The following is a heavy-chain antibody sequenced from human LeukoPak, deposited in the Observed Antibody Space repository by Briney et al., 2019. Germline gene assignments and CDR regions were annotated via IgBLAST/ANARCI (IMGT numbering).Heavy chain of an antibody. D-gene: IGHD3-3*01. J-gene: IGHJ6*02. Sequence: GESLKISCKGSRYSFTSYWIGWVRQVPGKGLEWMGIIYPGDSDTRYSPSFQGQVTISADKSISTAYLQWSSLKASDTAMYYCARQSYDFWSGYFTDYYYYYGMDVWGQGTTVTVSS. V-gene: IGHV5-51*01. CDR2: IYPGDSDT. CDR1: RYSFTSYW. CDR3: ARQSYDFWSGYFTDYYYYYGMDV.